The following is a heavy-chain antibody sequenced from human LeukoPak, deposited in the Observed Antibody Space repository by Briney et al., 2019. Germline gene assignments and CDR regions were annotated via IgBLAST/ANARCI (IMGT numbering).Heavy chain of an antibody. CDR3: ARGKYSSSWYYFDY. Sequence: GGSLRLSCAASGFTFSSYSMTWVRQAPGKGLEWVSYISSSSSTIYYADSVKGRFTISRDNSKNTLYLQMNSLRAEDTAVYYCARGKYSSSWYYFDYWGQGTLVTVSS. D-gene: IGHD6-13*01. CDR1: GFTFSSYS. J-gene: IGHJ4*02. CDR2: ISSSSSTI. V-gene: IGHV3-48*01.